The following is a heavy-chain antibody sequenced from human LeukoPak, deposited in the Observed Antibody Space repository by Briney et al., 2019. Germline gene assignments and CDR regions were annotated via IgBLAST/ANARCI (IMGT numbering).Heavy chain of an antibody. D-gene: IGHD2/OR15-2a*01. V-gene: IGHV3-33*08. CDR2: IWDDGGKN. CDR1: GFTFSRYG. Sequence: GGSLRLSCAASGFTFSRYGMQWVRQAPGKGLEWVAVIWDDGGKNYYADSVKGRFTISRDKSKNTVYLQMNSLRAEDTAVYYCARDNDLNSRYSQFDYWGQGTLVTVSS. CDR3: ARDNDLNSRYSQFDY. J-gene: IGHJ4*02.